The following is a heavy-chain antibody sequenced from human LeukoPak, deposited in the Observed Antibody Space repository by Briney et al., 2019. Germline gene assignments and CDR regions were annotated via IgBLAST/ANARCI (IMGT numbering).Heavy chain of an antibody. Sequence: GGSLRLSCAASGFTFSIYGMYWVRQAPGKGLMWVSPFGSDGSGTTYVDSVKGRFTVSRDNAKSTLYLQMSSLRAEDTAVYYCATSSVWGGAFNIWGQGTMVTVSS. J-gene: IGHJ3*02. CDR2: FGSDGSGT. D-gene: IGHD3-16*01. V-gene: IGHV3-74*01. CDR1: GFTFSIYG. CDR3: ATSSVWGGAFNI.